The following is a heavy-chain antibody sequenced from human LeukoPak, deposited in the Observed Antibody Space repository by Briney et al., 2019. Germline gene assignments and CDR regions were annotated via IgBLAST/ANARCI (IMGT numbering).Heavy chain of an antibody. CDR1: GYTFTSYD. CDR2: MNPNSGNT. D-gene: IGHD2-2*01. V-gene: IGHV1-8*03. Sequence: GASVKVSCKASGYTFTSYDINWVRQATGQGLEWMGWMNPNSGNTGYAQKFQGRVTITRNTSISTAYMELSSLRSEDTAVYYCALISSFQVVPADYWGQGTLVTVSS. CDR3: ALISSFQVVPADY. J-gene: IGHJ4*02.